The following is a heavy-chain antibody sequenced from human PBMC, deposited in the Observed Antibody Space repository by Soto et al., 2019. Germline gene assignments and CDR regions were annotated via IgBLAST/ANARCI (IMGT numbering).Heavy chain of an antibody. CDR1: GFTFSTYW. J-gene: IGHJ4*02. D-gene: IGHD6-19*01. CDR3: ARVHSSGWSFEY. Sequence: EVQLVESGGGLVQPGGSLRLSCAASGFTFSTYWMTWVRQDPGKGLEWVANIKQDGSDKYYVDSVKGRFTISRDNAKNSLHLQMNSLRAEDTAVYYCARVHSSGWSFEYWGQGALVTVSS. V-gene: IGHV3-7*03. CDR2: IKQDGSDK.